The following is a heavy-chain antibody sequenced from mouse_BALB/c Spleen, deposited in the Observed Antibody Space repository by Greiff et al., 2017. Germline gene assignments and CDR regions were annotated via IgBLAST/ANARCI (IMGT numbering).Heavy chain of an antibody. CDR1: GYTFTSYW. CDR2: INPSTGYT. Sequence: QVQLQQSGAELAKPGASVKMSCKASGYTFTSYWMHWVKQRPGQGLEWIGYINPSTGYTEYNQKFKDKATLTADKSSSTAYMQLSSLTSEDSAVYYCARVYDYSFADWGQGTLVTVSA. V-gene: IGHV1-7*01. D-gene: IGHD2-4*01. J-gene: IGHJ3*01. CDR3: ARVYDYSFAD.